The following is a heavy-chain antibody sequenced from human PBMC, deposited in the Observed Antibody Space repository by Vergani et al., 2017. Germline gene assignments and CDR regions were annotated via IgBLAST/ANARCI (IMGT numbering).Heavy chain of an antibody. V-gene: IGHV1-69*11. CDR3: ARVSSRFLEEEGFDY. CDR2: IIPILGTA. CDR1: GYTFTSYY. Sequence: QVQLVQSGAEVKKPGASVKVSCKASGYTFTSYYMHWVRQAPGQGLEWMGRIIPILGTANYAQKFQGRVTITADESTSTAYMELSSLRSEDTAVYYCARVSSRFLEEEGFDYWGQGTLVTVSS. J-gene: IGHJ4*02. D-gene: IGHD3-3*01.